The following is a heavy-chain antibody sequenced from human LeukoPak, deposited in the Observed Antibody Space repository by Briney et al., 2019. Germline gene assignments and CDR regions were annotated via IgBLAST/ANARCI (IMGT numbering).Heavy chain of an antibody. J-gene: IGHJ4*02. CDR2: IIPILGIA. CDR3: ARPPTPWRGYDHDHYSSGWYPDSGYFDY. V-gene: IGHV1-69*04. D-gene: IGHD6-19*01. Sequence: ASVKVSCKASGGTFSSYAISWVRQAPGQGLEWMGRIIPILGIANYAQKFQGRVTITADKSTSTAYIELSSLRSEDTAVYYCARPPTPWRGYDHDHYSSGWYPDSGYFDYWGQGTLVTVSS. CDR1: GGTFSSYA.